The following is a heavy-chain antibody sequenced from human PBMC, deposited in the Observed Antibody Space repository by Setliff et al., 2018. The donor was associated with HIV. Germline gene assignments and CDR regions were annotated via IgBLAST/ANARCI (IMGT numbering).Heavy chain of an antibody. Sequence: ASVKVSCKASGYTFTDYYIHWVRQAPGQGLEWMGWINSASGGTNYAQNFQGRITVTRDTSINTAYVELNSLKSDDTAVYYCARDYLHVFDIWGQGTMVTVSS. V-gene: IGHV1-2*02. CDR2: INSASGGT. CDR3: ARDYLHVFDI. CDR1: GYTFTDYY. J-gene: IGHJ3*02.